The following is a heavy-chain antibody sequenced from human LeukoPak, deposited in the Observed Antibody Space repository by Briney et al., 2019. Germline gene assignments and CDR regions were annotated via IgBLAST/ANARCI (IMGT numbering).Heavy chain of an antibody. CDR2: IDPSDSYT. Sequence: GESLKISCKGSGYSFTNYWINWVRQMPGKGLEWMGTIDPSDSYTDYSPSFQGHVTISADKSISTAYLQWSSLKASDTAMYHCARRDYGSGSYSFDYWGQGNLVTVSS. CDR1: GYSFTNYW. D-gene: IGHD3-10*01. V-gene: IGHV5-10-1*01. CDR3: ARRDYGSGSYSFDY. J-gene: IGHJ4*02.